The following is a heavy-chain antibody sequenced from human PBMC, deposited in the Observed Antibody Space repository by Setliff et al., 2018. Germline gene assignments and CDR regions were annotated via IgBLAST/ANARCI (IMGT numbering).Heavy chain of an antibody. CDR3: ARLALTGYDSSGYYYALEYYYYMDV. V-gene: IGHV3-23*01. Sequence: PGGSLRLSCAASGFTISSSAMSWVRQAPGKGLEWVSAINTGGDTTYYADSVKGRFTISRDNSKNTLYLQMSSLRVDDTAVYYCARLALTGYDSSGYYYALEYYYYMDVWGKGTTVTVS. CDR2: INTGGDTT. CDR1: GFTISSSA. D-gene: IGHD3-22*01. J-gene: IGHJ6*03.